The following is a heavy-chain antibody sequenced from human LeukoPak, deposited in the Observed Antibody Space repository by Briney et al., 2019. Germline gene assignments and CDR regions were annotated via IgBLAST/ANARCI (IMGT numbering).Heavy chain of an antibody. Sequence: ASVKVSCKASGYSFATKYMHWVRQAHGQGLEWMGWINPASGVTHYAQKFQGRVTMSRDTSTTTAYMELTGLISDDTVIYYCARSRWELDADYWGQGTLVTVPS. D-gene: IGHD1-26*01. J-gene: IGHJ4*02. CDR3: ARSRWELDADY. CDR2: INPASGVT. CDR1: GYSFATKY. V-gene: IGHV1-2*02.